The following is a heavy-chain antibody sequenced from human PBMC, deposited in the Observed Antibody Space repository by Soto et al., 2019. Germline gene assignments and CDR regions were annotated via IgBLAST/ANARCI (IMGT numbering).Heavy chain of an antibody. Sequence: EVQLVESGGGLVQPGGSLRLSCAASGFSFGSYWISWVRQAPGKGLEWVANIKEDGSEKYYVDSVKGRFTISRDNAKNSLYLQMNSLRAEDTAVYYCARDDGCGGGSCYSIWRYWGQGTLVTVSP. CDR3: ARDDGCGGGSCYSIWRY. D-gene: IGHD2-15*01. J-gene: IGHJ4*02. V-gene: IGHV3-7*01. CDR2: IKEDGSEK. CDR1: GFSFGSYW.